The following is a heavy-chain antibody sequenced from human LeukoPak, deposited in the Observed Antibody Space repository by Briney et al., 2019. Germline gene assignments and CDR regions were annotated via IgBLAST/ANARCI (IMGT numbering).Heavy chain of an antibody. CDR1: GYTFTSYG. V-gene: IGHV1-18*01. J-gene: IGHJ3*02. Sequence: GASVKVSCKASGYTFTSYGMSWVRQAPGQGLEWMGWINGYNGNTNYAQKLQDRVTMTTDTSTSTAHMELRSLRSDDTAVYYCAVTYYSESSGYYNAFDIWGQGTMVTVSS. CDR3: AVTYYSESSGYYNAFDI. CDR2: INGYNGNT. D-gene: IGHD3-22*01.